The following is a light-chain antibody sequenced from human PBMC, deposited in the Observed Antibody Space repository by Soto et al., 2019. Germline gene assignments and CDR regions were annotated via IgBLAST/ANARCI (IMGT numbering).Light chain of an antibody. V-gene: IGKV1-5*01. CDR3: QQYNSDLWT. Sequence: DIQMTQSPSTLSASVGDRVTITCRASQSISSWLAWYQQKPGKAPKLLIYDASSLESGVPSRVSGSGSGTEFTLTISILKPDDFATYYCQQYNSDLWTFGQGTKVEIK. CDR2: DAS. J-gene: IGKJ1*01. CDR1: QSISSW.